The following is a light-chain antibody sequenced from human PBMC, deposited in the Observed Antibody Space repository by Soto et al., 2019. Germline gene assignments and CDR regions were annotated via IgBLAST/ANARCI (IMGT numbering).Light chain of an antibody. CDR3: QQRSNWPPVT. V-gene: IGKV3-11*01. CDR2: DAS. Sequence: EIVLPQSPATLSLSPGERATLSCRASQSINRHLAWYRQKPGQAPRLLIHDASNRASGIPARFSGSGSGTDFTLTISTLEPKDFGVYYGQQRSNWPPVTFGGGTKVEIK. J-gene: IGKJ4*01. CDR1: QSINRH.